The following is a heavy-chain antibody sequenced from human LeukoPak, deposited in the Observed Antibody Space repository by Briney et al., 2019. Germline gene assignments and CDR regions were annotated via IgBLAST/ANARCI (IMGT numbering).Heavy chain of an antibody. J-gene: IGHJ4*02. V-gene: IGHV4-39*01. Sequence: SETLSLTCTVSGGSISSGSYYWSWIRQPAGKGLEWIGTIYYSGSTYYNPSLKSRVTISVDTSKNQFSLKLSSVTAADTAVYYCARNVQGLTVTPDHWGQGTLVTVSS. D-gene: IGHD4-17*01. CDR1: GGSISSGSYY. CDR3: ARNVQGLTVTPDH. CDR2: IYYSGST.